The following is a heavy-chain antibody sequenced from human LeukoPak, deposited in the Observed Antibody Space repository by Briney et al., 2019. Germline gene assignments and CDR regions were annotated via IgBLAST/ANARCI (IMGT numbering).Heavy chain of an antibody. CDR3: ARRQSGYPDY. CDR1: GFTFSSYE. Sequence: GGSLRLSCAASGFTFSSYEMNWVRQAPGEGLEWVSYISGSGSTIYYADPVKGRFTISRDNAKNSLYLQMNSLRAEDTAVYYCARRQSGYPDYWGQGTLVTVSS. D-gene: IGHD3-3*01. J-gene: IGHJ4*02. V-gene: IGHV3-48*03. CDR2: ISGSGSTI.